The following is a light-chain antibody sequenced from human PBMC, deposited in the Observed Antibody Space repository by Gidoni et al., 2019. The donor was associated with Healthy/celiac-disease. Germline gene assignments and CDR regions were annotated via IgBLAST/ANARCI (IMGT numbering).Light chain of an antibody. Sequence: IQITQSPSSLSASVGDRVTITCQASQSISSYLNWYQQKPGKAPKLLIYAASNLKSGVPSRFSGSGSGTDFTLTISSLQPEDIATYYCQQYYSTPHTFGEGTKVEIK. CDR1: QSISSY. CDR3: QQYYSTPHT. J-gene: IGKJ4*01. CDR2: AAS. V-gene: IGKV1-39*01.